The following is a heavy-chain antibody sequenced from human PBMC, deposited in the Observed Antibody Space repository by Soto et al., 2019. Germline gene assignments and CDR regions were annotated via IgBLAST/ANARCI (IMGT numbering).Heavy chain of an antibody. CDR3: AKDPQWLVFWFDP. CDR2: ISESGSHM. CDR1: GFSFSSYS. D-gene: IGHD6-19*01. Sequence: EVQLVESGGGLVKPGGSLRLSCAASGFSFSSYSMNWVRQAPGKGLEWVSTISESGSHMYYADSVKGRFTISRDNAKNSVSLQMNSLRAEDTAVYYCAKDPQWLVFWFDPWGQGTLVTVSS. V-gene: IGHV3-21*02. J-gene: IGHJ5*02.